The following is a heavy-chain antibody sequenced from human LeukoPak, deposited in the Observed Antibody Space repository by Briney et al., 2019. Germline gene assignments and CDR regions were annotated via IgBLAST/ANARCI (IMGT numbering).Heavy chain of an antibody. CDR2: IRVGDVT. Sequence: GGSLRLSCAASGFAVSNKFMYWVRQAPGKGLEWVSVIRVGDVTHYADSVKGRFTTSRDSSKNTVYLQMESLRVEDTAVYYCAREDNGGATDDGFDIWGHGTVVTVSS. V-gene: IGHV3-53*01. CDR1: GFAVSNKF. J-gene: IGHJ3*02. CDR3: AREDNGGATDDGFDI. D-gene: IGHD3-16*01.